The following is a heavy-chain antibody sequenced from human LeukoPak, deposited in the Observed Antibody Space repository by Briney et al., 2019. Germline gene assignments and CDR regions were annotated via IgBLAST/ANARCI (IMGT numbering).Heavy chain of an antibody. V-gene: IGHV3-30*02. CDR2: IRYDGSNK. CDR1: GFIFSSYG. J-gene: IGHJ6*03. CDR3: ANYYGSGSYPASDYYYYYMDV. D-gene: IGHD3-10*01. Sequence: GGSLRLSCAASGFIFSSYGMHWVRQAPGKGLEWVAFIRYDGSNKYCADSVKGRFSISRDNSKNTLYLQMNSLRAEDTAVYYCANYYGSGSYPASDYYYYYMDVWGKGTTVTISS.